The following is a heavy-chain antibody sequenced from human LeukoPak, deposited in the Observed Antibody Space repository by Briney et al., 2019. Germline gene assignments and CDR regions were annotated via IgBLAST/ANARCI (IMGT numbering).Heavy chain of an antibody. CDR2: IYHSGST. V-gene: IGHV4-30-2*01. Sequence: LRLSCAASGFTFSSYAMSWIRQPPGKGLEWIGYIYHSGSTYYNPSLKSRVTISVDRSKNQFSLKLSSVTAADTAVYYCARDRDLGSFDYWGQGTLVTVSS. CDR1: GFTFSSYA. CDR3: ARDRDLGSFDY. D-gene: IGHD3-10*01. J-gene: IGHJ4*02.